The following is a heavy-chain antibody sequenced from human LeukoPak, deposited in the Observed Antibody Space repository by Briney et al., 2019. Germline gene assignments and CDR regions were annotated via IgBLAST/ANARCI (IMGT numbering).Heavy chain of an antibody. V-gene: IGHV3-33*03. Sequence: GGSLRLSCAASGFIFSSHVIHWVRQAPVKGLEWVPLIWYGVIDKLYADSVKGRFSISRDNSKNTLNLQMHSLGAEDTALYYCAGAHFYDSGSYTPPLNFDYWGQGTLVTVSS. CDR3: AGAHFYDSGSYTPPLNFDY. CDR1: GFIFSSHV. J-gene: IGHJ4*02. D-gene: IGHD3-10*01. CDR2: IWYGVIDK.